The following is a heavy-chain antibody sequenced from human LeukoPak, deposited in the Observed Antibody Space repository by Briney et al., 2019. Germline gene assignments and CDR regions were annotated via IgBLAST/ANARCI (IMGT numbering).Heavy chain of an antibody. CDR2: MNPNSGNT. CDR1: GYTFTSYD. J-gene: IGHJ4*02. CDR3: ARSRVGGYDFWSGARYYFDY. D-gene: IGHD3-3*01. Sequence: GASVKVSCKASGYTFTSYDINWVRQATGQGLEWMGWMNPNSGNTGYAQKFQGRVTITRNTSISTAYMELSSLRSEDTAVYYCARSRVGGYDFWSGARYYFDYWGQGTLVTVSS. V-gene: IGHV1-8*03.